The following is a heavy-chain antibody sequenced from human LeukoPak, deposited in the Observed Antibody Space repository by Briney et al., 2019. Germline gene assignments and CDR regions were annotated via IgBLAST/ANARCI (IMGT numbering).Heavy chain of an antibody. J-gene: IGHJ4*02. CDR1: GFTFDGYA. CDR2: ISWDGGST. CDR3: AKAHYGSGSYEGPAFDY. Sequence: GGSLRLSCAASGFTFDGYAMHWVRQAPGKGLEWVSLISWDGGSTYYADSVKGRFTISRDNSKNSLYLQMNSLRAEDTALYYCAKAHYGSGSYEGPAFDYWGQGTLVTVSS. D-gene: IGHD3-10*01. V-gene: IGHV3-43D*03.